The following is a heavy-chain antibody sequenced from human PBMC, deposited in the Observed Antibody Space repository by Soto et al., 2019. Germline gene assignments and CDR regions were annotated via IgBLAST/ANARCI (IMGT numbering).Heavy chain of an antibody. CDR1: GGTFSSYA. J-gene: IGHJ5*02. CDR2: IIPIFGTA. D-gene: IGHD2-21*02. CDR3: ARSPGGTAIPSNWFDP. Sequence: SVKVSCKASGGTFSSYAISWVRQAPGQGLEWMGGIIPIFGTANYAQKFQGRVTITADESTSTAYMELSSLRSEDTAVYYCARSPGGTAIPSNWFDPWGQGTLVTVSS. V-gene: IGHV1-69*13.